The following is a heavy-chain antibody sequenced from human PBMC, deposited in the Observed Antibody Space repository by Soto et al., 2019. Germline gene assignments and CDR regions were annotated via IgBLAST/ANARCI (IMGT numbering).Heavy chain of an antibody. D-gene: IGHD3-22*01. V-gene: IGHV4-31*03. CDR2: IYYSGST. J-gene: IGHJ4*02. CDR3: ARSIYDSSGIDY. CDR1: GGSISSGGYY. Sequence: ASETLSLTCTVSGGSISSGGYYWSWIRQHPGKGLEWIGYIYYSGSTYYNPSLKSRVTISVDTSKNQFSLKLSSVTAADTAVYYCARSIYDSSGIDYWGQGTLVTVSS.